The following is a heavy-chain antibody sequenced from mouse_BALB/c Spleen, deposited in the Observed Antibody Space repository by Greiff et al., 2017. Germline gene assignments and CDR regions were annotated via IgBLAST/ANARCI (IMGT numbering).Heavy chain of an antibody. D-gene: IGHD1-1*01. J-gene: IGHJ4*01. Sequence: VQLQQSGPELVKPGASVKISCKASGYAFSSSWMNWVKQRPGQGLEWIGRIYPGDGDTNYNGKFKGKATLTADKSSSTAYMHLSSLTSVDSAVYFCARFYYYGSSPLYAMDYWGQGTSVTVSS. CDR2: IYPGDGDT. V-gene: IGHV1-82*01. CDR1: GYAFSSSW. CDR3: ARFYYYGSSPLYAMDY.